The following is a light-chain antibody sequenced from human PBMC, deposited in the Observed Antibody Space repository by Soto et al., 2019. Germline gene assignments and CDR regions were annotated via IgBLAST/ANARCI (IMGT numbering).Light chain of an antibody. CDR3: QQDNNWGLS. CDR2: GSS. Sequence: IVMTQSPATLSVSPGEGVTLSCRASENVGTNVAWYQQRPGQAPRLLIYGSSTRATGTPATFSGSGSGTEFNLTISSRQSEESAVYYCQQDNNWGLSFGGGTKVESK. V-gene: IGKV3D-15*01. CDR1: ENVGTN. J-gene: IGKJ4*01.